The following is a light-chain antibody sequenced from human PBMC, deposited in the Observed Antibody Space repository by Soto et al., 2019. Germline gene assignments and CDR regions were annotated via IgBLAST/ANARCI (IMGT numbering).Light chain of an antibody. V-gene: IGLV2-8*01. CDR2: EVS. J-gene: IGLJ1*01. Sequence: QSVLTQPPSASGSPGQSVTISCTGTSSDVGGYNSVSWYQHHPGKAPKLMIYEVSKRPSGVPDRFSGSKSGYTASLTVSGLQAEDEADYYCTSYAGSNIYVFGTGTQLTVL. CDR1: SSDVGGYNS. CDR3: TSYAGSNIYV.